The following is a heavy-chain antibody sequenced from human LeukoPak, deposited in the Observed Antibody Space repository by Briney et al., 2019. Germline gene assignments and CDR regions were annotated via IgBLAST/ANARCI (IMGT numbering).Heavy chain of an antibody. CDR2: INPSGGST. CDR3: ARDRRGIAVAGTGRDFDY. J-gene: IGHJ4*02. CDR1: GYTFTSYY. V-gene: IGHV1-46*01. D-gene: IGHD6-19*01. Sequence: GASVKVSCKASGYTFTSYYMHWVRQAPGQGLEWMGKINPSGGSTSYAQKFQGRVTMTRDTSTSTVYMELSSLRSEDTAAYYCARDRRGIAVAGTGRDFDYWGQGTLVTVSS.